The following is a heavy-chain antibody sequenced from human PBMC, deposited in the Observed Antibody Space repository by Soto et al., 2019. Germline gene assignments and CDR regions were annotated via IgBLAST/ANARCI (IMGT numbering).Heavy chain of an antibody. CDR3: ARSPRSSPYFDY. CDR2: IYPGDHET. V-gene: IGHV5-51*01. J-gene: IGHJ4*02. CDR1: GYTFSNFW. Sequence: ESLKICFQCAGYTFSNFWIGWVRQLPGKGLEWMGIIYPGDHETRYSPSFHGKVTISADKSINTAYLQWNSLEASDTAFYFCARSPRSSPYFDYWGQGALVTVSS. D-gene: IGHD6-13*01.